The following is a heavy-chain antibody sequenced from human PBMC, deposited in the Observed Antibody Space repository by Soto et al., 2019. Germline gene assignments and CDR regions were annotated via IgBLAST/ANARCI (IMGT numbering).Heavy chain of an antibody. Sequence: QVQLVQSGAEVKKPGASVKVSCKASGYTFTSYDINWVRQATGQGLEWMGWMNPNSGNTGYAQKFQGRVTMTRNTSISTAYMELSSLRSEDTAVYYCARAKIATITSRHQLHYWRQGTLVTVSS. J-gene: IGHJ4*02. V-gene: IGHV1-8*01. CDR1: GYTFTSYD. CDR3: ARAKIATITSRHQLHY. CDR2: MNPNSGNT. D-gene: IGHD5-12*01.